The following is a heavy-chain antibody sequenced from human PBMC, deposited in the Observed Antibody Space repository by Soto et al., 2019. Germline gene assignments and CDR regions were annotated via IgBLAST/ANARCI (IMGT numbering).Heavy chain of an antibody. V-gene: IGHV3-74*01. J-gene: IGHJ6*02. D-gene: IGHD2-8*01. Sequence: EEQLVESGGDLVQPGGSLTLSCAVSGFTFRNNWMHWVRQAPGEGLAWVSQINGDGRSATYADSVRGRFTISRDNAKNTLYLQMNSLSAEDTAVYYCIRGGVLYGLDVWGQGTSVTVSS. CDR2: INGDGRSA. CDR3: IRGGVLYGLDV. CDR1: GFTFRNNW.